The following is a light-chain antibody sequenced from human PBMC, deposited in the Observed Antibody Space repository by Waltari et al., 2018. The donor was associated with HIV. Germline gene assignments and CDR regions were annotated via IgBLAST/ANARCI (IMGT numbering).Light chain of an antibody. V-gene: IGLV2-14*01. J-gene: IGLJ1*01. Sequence: QSALTRPASVSGSPGQSITISCTGTSSDVGGYNYVSWYQQHPGKAPKLMIYDVSNRPSGVSNRFSGSKSGNTASLTISGLQAEDEADYYCSSYTSTYVFGTGTKVTVL. CDR2: DVS. CDR3: SSYTSTYV. CDR1: SSDVGGYNY.